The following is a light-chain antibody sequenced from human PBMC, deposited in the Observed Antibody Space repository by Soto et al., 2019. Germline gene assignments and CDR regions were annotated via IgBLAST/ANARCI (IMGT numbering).Light chain of an antibody. J-gene: IGKJ1*01. Sequence: IVMTQAPATLSVSPGERATLSCRASQSVSSNLAWYQQKAGQAPRLLMYGASTRAIGIPGRFSGSGSGTEFTLTISSLQSEDFAVYYCQQSDKWPPTFGQGPKVDIK. CDR2: GAS. CDR1: QSVSSN. V-gene: IGKV3-15*01. CDR3: QQSDKWPPT.